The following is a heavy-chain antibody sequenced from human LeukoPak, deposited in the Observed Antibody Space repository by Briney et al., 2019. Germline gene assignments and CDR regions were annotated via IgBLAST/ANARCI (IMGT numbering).Heavy chain of an antibody. Sequence: GGSLRLSCTASGFTFGDYLMGWFRQAPGKGLEWICFISGGTTEYAASVKGRFTISRDDSTSIAYLQMNSLTTEDTAVYYCSRGSGWLSVYGGQGWLASVSS. CDR3: SRGSGWLSVY. CDR1: GFTFGDYL. D-gene: IGHD6-19*01. V-gene: IGHV3-49*03. CDR2: ISGGTT. J-gene: IGHJ4*02.